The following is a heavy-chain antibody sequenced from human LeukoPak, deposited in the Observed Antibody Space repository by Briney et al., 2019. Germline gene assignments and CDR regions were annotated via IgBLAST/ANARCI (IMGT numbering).Heavy chain of an antibody. CDR1: GHTFTGYY. Sequence: ASVTVSCKPSGHTFTGYYMHWVRQAPGQGLEWMGWINPNSGRTNYAQKFQGRVTMTRDTSISTAYMELSRLRSDDTAVYYCARVGAAAGDYWGQGTLVTVSS. CDR2: INPNSGRT. V-gene: IGHV1-2*02. D-gene: IGHD6-13*01. CDR3: ARVGAAAGDY. J-gene: IGHJ4*02.